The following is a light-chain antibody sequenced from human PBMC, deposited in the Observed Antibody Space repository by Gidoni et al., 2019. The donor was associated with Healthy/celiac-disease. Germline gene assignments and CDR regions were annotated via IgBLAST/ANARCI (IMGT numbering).Light chain of an antibody. V-gene: IGKV1-5*01. CDR3: QQYNSYWT. Sequence: DIQMTPSPSTLSASVGDRVTITCRASQSISSWLAWYQQKPGKAPKLLIYDASSLESGVPSRFSGSGSGTEFTLTISSLQPDDFATYYCQQYNSYWTFXXXTKVEIK. J-gene: IGKJ1*01. CDR1: QSISSW. CDR2: DAS.